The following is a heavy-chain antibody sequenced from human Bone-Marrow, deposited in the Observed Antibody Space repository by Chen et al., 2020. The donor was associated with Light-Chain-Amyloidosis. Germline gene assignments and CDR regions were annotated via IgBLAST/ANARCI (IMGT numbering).Heavy chain of an antibody. D-gene: IGHD1-1*01. CDR1: GFTFSDYY. Sequence: DVQLVESGGGLIQPGESLRLSCAASGFTFSDYYMHWVRQGPGKGLVWVSRSNGDGTDIKYADSVGGRFTISRDSAKNTVYLQMNSLRTEETAVYYCARSVSGTFDYWGQGALVTVSS. V-gene: IGHV3-74*01. CDR3: ARSVSGTFDY. CDR2: SNGDGTDI. J-gene: IGHJ4*02.